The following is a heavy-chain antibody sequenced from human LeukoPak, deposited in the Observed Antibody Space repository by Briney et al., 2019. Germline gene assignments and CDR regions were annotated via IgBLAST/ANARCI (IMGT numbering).Heavy chain of an antibody. CDR1: GFTFSSYS. CDR2: ITSSGSYI. D-gene: IGHD3-10*01. V-gene: IGHV3-21*01. Sequence: GGSLRLSCVASGFTFSSYSMNWVRQTPGKGLEWVSSITSSGSYIYYADSVKGRFTISRDNAKNSLYLQMNSLRADDTAVYYCAKGLMVRGVMSRWGQGTLVTVSS. CDR3: AKGLMVRGVMSR. J-gene: IGHJ4*02.